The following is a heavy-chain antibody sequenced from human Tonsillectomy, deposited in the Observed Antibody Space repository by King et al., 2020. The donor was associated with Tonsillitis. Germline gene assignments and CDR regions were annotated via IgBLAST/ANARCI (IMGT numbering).Heavy chain of an antibody. V-gene: IGHV5-10-1*03. Sequence: EVQLVESGSEVKKPGESLRISCKGSRFTFTNYWINWVRQMPGKGLEWMGKIDPSDSYINYNPYFQGHVTISADKSINTAYLQWNSLKASGSAMYYCARCPTGRARYFHSGMGFWGQGTTVTVSS. J-gene: IGHJ6*02. D-gene: IGHD3-9*01. CDR1: RFTFTNYW. CDR2: IDPSDSYI. CDR3: ARCPTGRARYFHSGMGF.